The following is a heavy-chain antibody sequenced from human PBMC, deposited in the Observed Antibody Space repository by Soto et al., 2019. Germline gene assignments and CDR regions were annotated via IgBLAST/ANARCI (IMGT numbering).Heavy chain of an antibody. CDR1: GIAFSGCG. Sequence: QVQLVESGGGVVQPGKSLRLSCAASGIAFSGCGMFWVRQTPSKGLEWVAAISSDGSQKYYADSVKGRFTISRDNSKNTRYVQITGLTTEDTAVYYCAKNIVRGHWYFDLWGRGTLVTVSS. CDR2: ISSDGSQK. CDR3: AKNIVRGHWYFDL. J-gene: IGHJ2*01. V-gene: IGHV3-30*18. D-gene: IGHD3-10*01.